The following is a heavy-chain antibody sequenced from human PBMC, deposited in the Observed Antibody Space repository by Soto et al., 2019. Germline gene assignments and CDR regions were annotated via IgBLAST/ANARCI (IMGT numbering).Heavy chain of an antibody. CDR2: INPSGGST. CDR1: GYTFTSYY. D-gene: IGHD1-26*01. CDR3: ARDGGEVGAFDY. V-gene: IGHV1-46*01. J-gene: IGHJ4*02. Sequence: ASVKVSCKASGYTFTSYYMHWVRQAPGQGLEWMGIINPSGGSTSYAQKFQGRVTMTRDTSTSTVYMKLSSLRSEDTAVYYCARDGGEVGAFDYWGQGTLVTVSS.